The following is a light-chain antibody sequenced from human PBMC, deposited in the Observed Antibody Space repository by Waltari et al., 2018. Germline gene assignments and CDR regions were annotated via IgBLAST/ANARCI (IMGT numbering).Light chain of an antibody. CDR1: SSNIGNND. CDR3: ATWDSSLSAVL. Sequence: QSVLTQPPSVSAAPGQKVIIPCSGSSSNIGNNDVSWYLHLPGTAPQLLITDNNKRPSGIPDRFSGSKSGTSATLGITGLQTGDEADYYCATWDSSLSAVLFGGGTKLTVL. J-gene: IGLJ3*02. CDR2: DNN. V-gene: IGLV1-51*01.